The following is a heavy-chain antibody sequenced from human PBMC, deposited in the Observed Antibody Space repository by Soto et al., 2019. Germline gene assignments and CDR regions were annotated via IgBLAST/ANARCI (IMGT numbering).Heavy chain of an antibody. J-gene: IGHJ3*02. CDR1: GFTFSSYG. CDR3: AKPKLELRTDAFDI. D-gene: IGHD1-7*01. CDR2: IWYDGSNK. Sequence: GVSLRLSFASSGFTFSSYGMHWFRQSPGKGLEWVAVIWYDGSNKYYADSVKGRFTISRDNSKNTLYLQMNSLRAEDTAVYYCAKPKLELRTDAFDIWGQGTMVTVSS. V-gene: IGHV3-33*06.